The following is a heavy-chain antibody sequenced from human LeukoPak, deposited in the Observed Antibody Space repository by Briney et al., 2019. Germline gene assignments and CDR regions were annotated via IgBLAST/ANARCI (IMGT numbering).Heavy chain of an antibody. CDR3: ARDSEHSSSFAFDI. CDR2: INQDGSEK. CDR1: VFTFRSHW. Sequence: GESLKISCAASVFTFRSHWMSWVRQAPGKGLEWVANINQDGSEKHYVDYVKDRFTISRDKAKNSLYLQMNSLRAEDTAMYYCARDSEHSSSFAFDIWGQGTMVTVSS. D-gene: IGHD6-13*01. J-gene: IGHJ3*02. V-gene: IGHV3-7*01.